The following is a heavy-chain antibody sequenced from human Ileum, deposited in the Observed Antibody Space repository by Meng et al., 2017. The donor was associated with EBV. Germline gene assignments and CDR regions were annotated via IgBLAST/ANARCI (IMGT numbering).Heavy chain of an antibody. D-gene: IGHD3-22*01. V-gene: IGHV4-4*02. CDR3: ASSDYYRSDY. CDR2: TSHSGST. Sequence: QVSLPESGPGLVRPWETRSLTCAASGGSISRSDWWSWVRQPPGKGLEWIGETSHSGSTNYSPSLKSRVTISLDKSKNQLSLKLNSVTAADTAVYYCASSDYYRSDYWGQGTLVTVSS. CDR1: GGSISRSDW. J-gene: IGHJ4*02.